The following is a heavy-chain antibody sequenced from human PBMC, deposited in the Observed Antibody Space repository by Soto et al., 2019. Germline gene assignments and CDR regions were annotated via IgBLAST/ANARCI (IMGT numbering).Heavy chain of an antibody. CDR2: IYYSGST. J-gene: IGHJ6*02. V-gene: IGHV4-59*01. CDR1: GGSISSYY. Sequence: SETLSLTCTVSGGSISSYYWSWIRQPPGKGLEWIGYIYYSGSTNYNPSLKSRVTISVDTSKNQFSLKLSSVTAADTAVYYCARDSPHSSSWYGDYYYYGMDVWGQGTTVTVSS. CDR3: ARDSPHSSSWYGDYYYYGMDV. D-gene: IGHD6-13*01.